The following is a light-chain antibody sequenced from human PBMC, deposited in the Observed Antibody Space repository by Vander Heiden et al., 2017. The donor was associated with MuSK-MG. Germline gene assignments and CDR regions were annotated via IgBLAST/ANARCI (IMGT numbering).Light chain of an antibody. CDR1: SSDIDDFNY. J-gene: IGLJ1*01. Sequence: QSALTPPSSVSGSPGQSITISCTGTSSDIDDFNYVSWYQQHPGKAPKVISYEVSHRPSGVSNRFSGSKSGNTASLTISGLQAEDEADYYGSSYTSSNPYVFGAGTKVTVL. V-gene: IGLV2-14*01. CDR3: SSYTSSNPYV. CDR2: EVS.